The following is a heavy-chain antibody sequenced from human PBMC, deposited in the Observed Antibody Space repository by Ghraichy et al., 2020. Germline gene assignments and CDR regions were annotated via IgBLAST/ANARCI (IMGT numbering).Heavy chain of an antibody. J-gene: IGHJ4*02. V-gene: IGHV3-30*18. Sequence: GGSLRLSCAVSGFTFSSYGMHWVRQAPGKALEWVAVISYDGSDKYYTDSVKGRFTISRDNSKNTLYLQMNSLRAEDTAVYYCAKGTTIFGVADYFDYWGQGTLVTVSS. CDR3: AKGTTIFGVADYFDY. CDR2: ISYDGSDK. CDR1: GFTFSSYG. D-gene: IGHD3-3*01.